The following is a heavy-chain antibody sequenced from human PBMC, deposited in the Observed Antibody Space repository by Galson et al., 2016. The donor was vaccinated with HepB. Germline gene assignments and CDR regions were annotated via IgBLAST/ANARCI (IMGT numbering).Heavy chain of an antibody. J-gene: IGHJ4*02. V-gene: IGHV3-30*04. CDR1: GSSLSSNA. CDR3: ARAWGSSWVFHF. D-gene: IGHD3-16*01. Sequence: SLRLSCAASGSSLSSNAMHWVRQAPGKGLEWLAVISNDGSQEFYSDSMKGRVTVSRELSSNTLFLEMKSLRSDDTAIYYCARAWGSSWVFHFWGQGTLVTVSS. CDR2: ISNDGSQE.